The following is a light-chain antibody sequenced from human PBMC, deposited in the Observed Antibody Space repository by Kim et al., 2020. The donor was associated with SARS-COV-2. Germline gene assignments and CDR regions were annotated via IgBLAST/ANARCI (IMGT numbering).Light chain of an antibody. Sequence: RVNIYCTGSSSNIGAGYDVNWYQQLPGTAPKLLIYGNSNRPSGVPDRFSGSKSGTSASLAITGLQAEDEADYDCQSYDSSLRAWVFGGGTQLTVL. CDR2: GNS. CDR3: QSYDSSLRAWV. CDR1: SSNIGAGYD. V-gene: IGLV1-40*01. J-gene: IGLJ3*02.